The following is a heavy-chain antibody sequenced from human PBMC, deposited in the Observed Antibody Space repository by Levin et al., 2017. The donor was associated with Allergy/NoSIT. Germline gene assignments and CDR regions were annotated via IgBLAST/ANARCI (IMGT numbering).Heavy chain of an antibody. CDR1: GGTFSSYA. J-gene: IGHJ6*02. CDR2: IIPIFGTA. Sequence: SVKVSCKASGGTFSSYAISWVRQAPGQGLEWMGGIIPIFGTANYAQKFQGRVTITADESTSTAYMELSSLRSEDTAVYYCARDPIDAGIAARPADIYYYYYYGMDVWGQGTTVTVSS. CDR3: ARDPIDAGIAARPADIYYYYYYGMDV. V-gene: IGHV1-69*13. D-gene: IGHD6-6*01.